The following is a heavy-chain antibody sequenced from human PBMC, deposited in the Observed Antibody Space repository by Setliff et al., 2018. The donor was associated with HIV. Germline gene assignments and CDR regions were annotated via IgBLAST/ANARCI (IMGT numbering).Heavy chain of an antibody. CDR1: GGSISSGGPGYY. J-gene: IGHJ4*02. CDR2: VYYSGST. V-gene: IGHV4-39*01. CDR3: ARTQRDTFFGVVVFDC. Sequence: PSETLSLTCTVSGGSISSGGPGYYWGWVRQPPGGGLEWIGSVYYSGSTSYNPSLRSPVTISVDTSKNQLSLRLTSMTAADTAVYYCARTQRDTFFGVVVFDCWGQGKMVTVSS. D-gene: IGHD3-3*01.